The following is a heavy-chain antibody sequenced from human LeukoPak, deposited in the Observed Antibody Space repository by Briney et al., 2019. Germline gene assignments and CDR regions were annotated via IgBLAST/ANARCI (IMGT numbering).Heavy chain of an antibody. CDR3: ARGLLFPSGSYYEY. Sequence: ASVTVSCKASGYTFTSYDINWVRQAPGQGLEWMGWMNPNSGNTGYAQKFQGRVTMTRNTSISTAYMELSSLRSEDTAVYYCARGLLFPSGSYYEYWGQGTLVTVSS. V-gene: IGHV1-8*01. J-gene: IGHJ4*02. D-gene: IGHD3-10*01. CDR2: MNPNSGNT. CDR1: GYTFTSYD.